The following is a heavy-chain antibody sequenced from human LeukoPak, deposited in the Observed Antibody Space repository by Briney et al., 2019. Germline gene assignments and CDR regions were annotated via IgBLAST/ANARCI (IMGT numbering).Heavy chain of an antibody. D-gene: IGHD6-19*01. V-gene: IGHV3-21*01. CDR2: ISSSSGHI. J-gene: IGHJ4*02. Sequence: GGSLRLSCAASGFTFSSYNMNWVRQPPGKGLEWVSSISSSSGHIHYADSVKGRFTVSRDNANNSLYLQMSSLRDEDTAVYYCARDPGTVADPYFDYWGQGSLVTVSS. CDR1: GFTFSSYN. CDR3: ARDPGTVADPYFDY.